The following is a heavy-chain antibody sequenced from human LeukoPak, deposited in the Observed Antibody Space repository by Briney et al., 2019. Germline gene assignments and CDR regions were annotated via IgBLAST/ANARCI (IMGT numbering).Heavy chain of an antibody. CDR1: GYTFTSYY. D-gene: IGHD2-15*01. Sequence: ASVKVSCKASGYTFTSYYMHWVRQAPGQGLEWMGIINPSGGSTSYAQKFQGRVAMTRDTSTSTVYMELSSLRSEDAAVYYCARPSRIPPYYFDYWGQGTLVTVSS. V-gene: IGHV1-46*01. J-gene: IGHJ4*02. CDR2: INPSGGST. CDR3: ARPSRIPPYYFDY.